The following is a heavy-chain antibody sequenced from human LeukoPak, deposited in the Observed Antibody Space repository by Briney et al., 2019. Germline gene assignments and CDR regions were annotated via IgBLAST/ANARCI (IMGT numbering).Heavy chain of an antibody. V-gene: IGHV1-8*01. CDR2: MNPNSGNT. CDR3: ARGPGGYDSYYYYYYMDV. J-gene: IGHJ6*03. D-gene: IGHD5-12*01. CDR1: GYTFTSYD. Sequence: ASVKVSCKASGYTFTSYDINWVRQATGQGLEWMGWMNPNSGNTGYAQKFQGRVTMTRNTSISTAYMELSSLRSEDTAVYYCARGPGGYDSYYYYYYMDVWGKGTTVTVSS.